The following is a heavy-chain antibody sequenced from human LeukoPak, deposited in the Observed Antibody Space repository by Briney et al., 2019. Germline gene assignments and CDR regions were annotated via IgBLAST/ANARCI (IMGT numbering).Heavy chain of an antibody. CDR1: GFTFSNYA. D-gene: IGHD3-22*01. J-gene: IGHJ4*01. CDR3: AKDGFDYYDSSGYYYFDY. CDR2: ISTSGGGI. Sequence: GGSLRLSCAASGFTFSNYAMSWVRQAPGQGLEWVSGISTSGGGIYYAHSVKGRFTISRDNSMNTLYLQMYSLRDDDTAVYYCAKDGFDYYDSSGYYYFDYWGHGTLVTVSS. V-gene: IGHV3-23*01.